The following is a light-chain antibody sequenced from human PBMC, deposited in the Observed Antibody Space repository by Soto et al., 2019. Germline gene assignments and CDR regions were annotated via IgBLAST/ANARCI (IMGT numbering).Light chain of an antibody. CDR2: DAS. CDR3: QQSFHTPYT. CDR1: QSVSSY. V-gene: IGKV3-11*01. J-gene: IGKJ2*01. Sequence: EIVLTQSPATLSLSPGERATLSCRASQSVSSYLAWYQQKPGQAPRLLIYDASNRATGIPARFSGSGSGTDFTLTISSLEPEDFATYYCQQSFHTPYTFGHGTKLEI.